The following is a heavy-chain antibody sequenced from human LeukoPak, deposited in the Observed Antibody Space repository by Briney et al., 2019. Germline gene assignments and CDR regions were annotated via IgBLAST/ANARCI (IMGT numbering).Heavy chain of an antibody. V-gene: IGHV3-72*01. Sequence: PEGSLRLSCAASGFIFSDHYMDRVRQAPGKGLEWVARSRNKANSYSTVYAASVQGRFTISRDESKNSLYLQMNSLITEDTAVYFCARGFHSFDIWGQGTMVTVSS. CDR3: ARGFHSFDI. J-gene: IGHJ3*02. CDR2: SRNKANSYST. CDR1: GFIFSDHY.